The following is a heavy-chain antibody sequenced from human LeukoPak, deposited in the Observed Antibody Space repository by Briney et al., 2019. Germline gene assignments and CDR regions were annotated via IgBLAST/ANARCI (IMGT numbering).Heavy chain of an antibody. CDR1: GGSLSGYY. CDR2: INHSGST. CDR3: ARGNTVVSRFDAFDI. D-gene: IGHD4-23*01. J-gene: IGHJ3*02. Sequence: SETLSLTCAVYGGSLSGYYGSWIRQPPGKGLEWIGEINHSGSTNYNPSFKSRVTISVDTPKNQFSLKLSSVTAADTAVYYCARGNTVVSRFDAFDIWGQGTMVTVSS. V-gene: IGHV4-34*01.